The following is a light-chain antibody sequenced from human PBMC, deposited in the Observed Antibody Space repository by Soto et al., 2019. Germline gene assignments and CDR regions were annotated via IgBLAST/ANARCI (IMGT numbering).Light chain of an antibody. V-gene: IGLV2-14*01. Sequence: QSALTQPASVSGSPGQSITISCTGTSSDVGGYNYVSWYQQHPGKAPKLMIYEVSNRPSGVPDRFSGSKSGASASLAISGLQAEDEAHYYCQSYDPSLSAVVFGGGTKLTVL. CDR2: EVS. CDR1: SSDVGGYNY. CDR3: QSYDPSLSAVV. J-gene: IGLJ2*01.